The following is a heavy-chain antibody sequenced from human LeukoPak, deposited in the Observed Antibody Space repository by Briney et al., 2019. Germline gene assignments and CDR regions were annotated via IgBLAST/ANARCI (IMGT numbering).Heavy chain of an antibody. CDR2: ISWNSGSI. Sequence: GGSLRPSCAASGFTFDDYAIHWVRQAPGKGLEWVSGISWNSGSIGYADSVKGRFTISRDNAKNSLYLQMNSLRAEATALYYSAKDRNYDSSGSSYDYWGQGTLVTVSS. D-gene: IGHD3-22*01. CDR1: GFTFDDYA. J-gene: IGHJ4*02. CDR3: AKDRNYDSSGSSYDY. V-gene: IGHV3-9*01.